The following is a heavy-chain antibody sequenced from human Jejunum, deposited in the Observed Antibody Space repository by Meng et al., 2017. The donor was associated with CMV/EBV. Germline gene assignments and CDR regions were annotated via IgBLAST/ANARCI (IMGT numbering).Heavy chain of an antibody. V-gene: IGHV3-7*01. CDR3: ARDPITFLGWDV. CDR1: GFTFSSYW. Sequence: SGFTFSSYWMSWLRQGPGKGPEWVANIKTDGSDKYYVDSVKGRFTISRDNAKNSLYLQMNSLRDEDTAVYYCARDPITFLGWDVWGRGTTVTVSS. J-gene: IGHJ6*02. D-gene: IGHD3-16*01. CDR2: IKTDGSDK.